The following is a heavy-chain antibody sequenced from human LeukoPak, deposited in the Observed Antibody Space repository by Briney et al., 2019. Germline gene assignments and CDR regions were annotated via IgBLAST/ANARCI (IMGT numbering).Heavy chain of an antibody. Sequence: ASVKVSCKASGYTFTGYYMHWVRQAPGQGLEWMGWINPNSGGTNYAQKFQGRVTMTRDTSISTAYMELSRLRSDDTAVYYCARDGSSSSHYYYYYMDVWGKGTTVTVSS. CDR3: ARDGSSSSHYYYYYMDV. D-gene: IGHD6-6*01. V-gene: IGHV1-2*02. CDR2: INPNSGGT. CDR1: GYTFTGYY. J-gene: IGHJ6*03.